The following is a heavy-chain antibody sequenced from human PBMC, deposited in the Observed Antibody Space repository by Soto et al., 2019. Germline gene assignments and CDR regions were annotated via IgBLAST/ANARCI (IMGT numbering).Heavy chain of an antibody. Sequence: SETLSLTCTVSGGSISSYYWSWIRQPPGKGLEWIGYIYYNGNTNYNPSLKSRVTISVDTSKNQFSLKLSSVTAADTAVYYCARHNYGSGSTYFDYWGQGTLVTVAS. J-gene: IGHJ4*02. CDR1: GGSISSYY. CDR2: IYYNGNT. V-gene: IGHV4-59*01. CDR3: ARHNYGSGSTYFDY. D-gene: IGHD3-10*01.